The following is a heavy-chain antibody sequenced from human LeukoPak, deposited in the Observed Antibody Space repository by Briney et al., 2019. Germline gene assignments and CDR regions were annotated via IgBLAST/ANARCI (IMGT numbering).Heavy chain of an antibody. CDR1: GFTFSSYW. D-gene: IGHD3-10*01. CDR2: INSDGSST. J-gene: IGHJ6*02. V-gene: IGHV3-74*01. Sequence: GGPLRLSCAASGFTFSSYWMHWVRQAPGKGLVWVSRINSDGSSTSYADSVKGRFTISRDNAKNTLYLQMNSLRAEDTAVYYCAKFGQWKNYGMDVWGQGTTVTVSS. CDR3: AKFGQWKNYGMDV.